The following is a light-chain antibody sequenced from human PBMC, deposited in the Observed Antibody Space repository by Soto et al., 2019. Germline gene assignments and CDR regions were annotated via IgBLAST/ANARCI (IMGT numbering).Light chain of an antibody. Sequence: DIQMTQSPSSLSASVGDRVTITCRASQSISSYLNWYQHKPVKAPKLLIYAASSLQSGVPSRFSGSGSGTDFTLTISSLPPEDFATYYGRKSYSTTHLTFGGGTKVEIK. V-gene: IGKV1-39*01. J-gene: IGKJ4*01. CDR1: QSISSY. CDR2: AAS. CDR3: RKSYSTTHLT.